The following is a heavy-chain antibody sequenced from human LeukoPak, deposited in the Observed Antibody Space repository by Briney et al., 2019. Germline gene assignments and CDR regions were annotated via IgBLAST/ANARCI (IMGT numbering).Heavy chain of an antibody. CDR1: GFTFSNYA. V-gene: IGHV3-23*01. Sequence: PGGSLRLSCAASGFTFSNYAMNWVRQAPGKGLEWVSVVIGSSGSTDYADSVKGRFTISRDISKNTLYLQMNGLRAEDTAIYYCAKGAYDYIEIGYFDYWGQGTPVTVAS. J-gene: IGHJ4*02. D-gene: IGHD5-12*01. CDR2: VIGSSGST. CDR3: AKGAYDYIEIGYFDY.